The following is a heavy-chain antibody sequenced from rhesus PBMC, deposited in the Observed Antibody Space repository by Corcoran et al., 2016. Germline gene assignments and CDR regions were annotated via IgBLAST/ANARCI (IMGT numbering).Heavy chain of an antibody. V-gene: IGHV5-2*01. D-gene: IGHD3-3*01. CDR3: AKDRYNFWTGYSLDY. CDR1: GYSFTSYW. CDR2: IDPSDSDT. J-gene: IGHJ4*01. Sequence: EVQLVQSGAEVKRPGESLKISCKTSGYSFTSYWISWVRQMPGKCLEWMGAIDPSDSDTRDSPSFQGQVTVSADKSISTAYLQWSSLKASDTATYYCAKDRYNFWTGYSLDYWGQGVLVTVSS.